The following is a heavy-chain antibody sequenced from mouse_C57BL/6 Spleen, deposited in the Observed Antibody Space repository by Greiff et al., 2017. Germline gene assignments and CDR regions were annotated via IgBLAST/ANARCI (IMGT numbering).Heavy chain of an antibody. CDR2: IRNKANGYTT. V-gene: IGHV7-3*01. CDR3: ARENNYYGRVYAMDY. Sequence: EVQGVESGGGLVQPGGSLSLSCAASGFTFTDYYMSWVRQPPGKALEWLGFIRNKANGYTTENTASVKGRFTISRDNSQSILYLQMNALIAEDSATYYCARENNYYGRVYAMDYWGQGTSVTVSS. J-gene: IGHJ4*01. D-gene: IGHD1-1*01. CDR1: GFTFTDYY.